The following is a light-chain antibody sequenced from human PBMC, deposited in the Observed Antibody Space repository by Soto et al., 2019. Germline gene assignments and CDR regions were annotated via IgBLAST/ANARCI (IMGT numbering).Light chain of an antibody. CDR3: QSYDSSHVV. CDR2: GNS. Sequence: QSALTQPPSVSGAPGQRVTISCTGSSSNIGAGYDVHWYQQLPGTAPKLLIYGNSNRPSGVPDRFSGSKSGTSASLAITGLQAEDEADYYCQSYDSSHVVFGGETKLTVL. J-gene: IGLJ2*01. V-gene: IGLV1-40*01. CDR1: SSNIGAGYD.